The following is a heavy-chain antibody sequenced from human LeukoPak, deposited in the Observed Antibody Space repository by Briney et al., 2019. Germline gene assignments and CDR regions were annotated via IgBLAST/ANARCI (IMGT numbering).Heavy chain of an antibody. Sequence: VSAISGSGGSTYYADSVKGRFTISRDNSKNTLYLQMNSLRAEDTAVYYCAKLASSAYFDYWGQGTLVTVSS. J-gene: IGHJ4*02. CDR3: AKLASSAYFDY. CDR2: ISGSGGST. D-gene: IGHD3-22*01. V-gene: IGHV3-23*01.